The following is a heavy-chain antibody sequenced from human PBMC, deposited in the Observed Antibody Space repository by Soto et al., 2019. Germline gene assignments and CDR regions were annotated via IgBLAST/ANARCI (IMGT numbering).Heavy chain of an antibody. Sequence: AGSLRLSCSASGFTFSSNAKYWVRKAPGPGLEWVSAISGSGGSTYYADSVKGRCTISRDNSKNTLYLQMNSLRAEDTAVYYCAKDQEGFAVATIWLASWGKETLVT. CDR3: AKDQEGFAVATIWLAS. J-gene: IGHJ5*01. D-gene: IGHD6-19*01. CDR1: GFTFSSNA. V-gene: IGHV3-23*01. CDR2: ISGSGGST.